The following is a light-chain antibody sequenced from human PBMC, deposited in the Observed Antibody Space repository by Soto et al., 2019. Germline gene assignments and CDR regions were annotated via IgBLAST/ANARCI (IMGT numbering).Light chain of an antibody. CDR3: HQYGSSSWT. CDR1: QSVSSSY. J-gene: IGKJ1*01. CDR2: GAS. V-gene: IGKV3-20*01. Sequence: EIVLTQSPVTLSVSPGERATLSCRASQSVSSSYLAWYQQKPGQAPRLLIYGASSRATGIPDRFSGSGSGTDFTLTISRLEPEDFAVYYCHQYGSSSWTFGQGTKVDI.